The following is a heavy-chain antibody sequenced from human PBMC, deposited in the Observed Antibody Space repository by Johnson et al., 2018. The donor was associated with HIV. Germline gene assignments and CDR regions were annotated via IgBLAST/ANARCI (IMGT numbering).Heavy chain of an antibody. J-gene: IGHJ3*02. CDR3: ARGGGDDAFDI. Sequence: VQVVESGGGLVQPGGSLRLSCEASGFTFEDYGMNWVRQAPGKGLEWVSDISWNGGTTGYADSVKGRFTISRDNARKSLYLQMSSLRAEDTAVYYCARGGGDDAFDIWGQGTMVTVSS. CDR1: GFTFEDYG. V-gene: IGHV3-20*04. CDR2: ISWNGGTT. D-gene: IGHD3-16*01.